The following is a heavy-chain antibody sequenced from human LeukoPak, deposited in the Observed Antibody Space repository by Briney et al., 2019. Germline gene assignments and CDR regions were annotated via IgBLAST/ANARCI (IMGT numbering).Heavy chain of an antibody. CDR3: AREVMDHYDFHY. J-gene: IGHJ4*02. Sequence: GASVKVSCEASGYTFTSYAMHWVRRAPGQRLEWMGWINAGNGNTKYSQKFQGRVTITRDTSASTAYMELSSLRSEDTAVYYCAREVMDHYDFHYWGQGTLVTVSS. D-gene: IGHD3-3*01. V-gene: IGHV1-3*01. CDR1: GYTFTSYA. CDR2: INAGNGNT.